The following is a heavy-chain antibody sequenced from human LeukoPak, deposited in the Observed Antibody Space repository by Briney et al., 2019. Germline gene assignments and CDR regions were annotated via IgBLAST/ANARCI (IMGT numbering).Heavy chain of an antibody. CDR3: AREFCSSTSCYTAALGY. CDR2: IYYSGST. CDR1: GGSISSYY. Sequence: SETLFLTCTVSGGSISSYYWSWIRQPPGKGLEWIGYIYYSGSTNYNPSLKSRVTISVDTSKNQFSLKLSSVTAADTAVYYCAREFCSSTSCYTAALGYWGQGTLVAVSS. D-gene: IGHD2-2*02. V-gene: IGHV4-59*01. J-gene: IGHJ4*02.